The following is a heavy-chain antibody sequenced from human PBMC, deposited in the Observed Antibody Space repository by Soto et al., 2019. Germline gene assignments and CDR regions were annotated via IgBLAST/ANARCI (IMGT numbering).Heavy chain of an antibody. CDR3: ARGVSAGVDY. Sequence: QVQLVQSGAEVREPGASVKVSFKASGYSFTSLDINWVRQTAGQGLEWMGWMEPSTGRTGYAQKFQGRVTMTRDTSINTAYMELTTLTSDDTAFYYCARGVSAGVDYWGQGTLVSVS. CDR1: GYSFTSLD. V-gene: IGHV1-8*01. D-gene: IGHD1-26*01. J-gene: IGHJ4*02. CDR2: MEPSTGRT.